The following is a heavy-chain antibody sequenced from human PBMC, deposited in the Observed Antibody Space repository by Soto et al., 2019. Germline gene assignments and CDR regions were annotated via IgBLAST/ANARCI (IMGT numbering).Heavy chain of an antibody. CDR1: GGSIRDYY. J-gene: IGHJ4*02. V-gene: IGHV4-59*01. Sequence: PSETLSLTCTVSGGSIRDYYWGWIRQSPGKGLEWIGYIYYTGTTKYNPSLKSQVTISVDTSKNQFSLKLSSVTAADTAVYYCARSDGRYWGQGTLVTVSS. CDR2: IYYTGTT. CDR3: ARSDGRY.